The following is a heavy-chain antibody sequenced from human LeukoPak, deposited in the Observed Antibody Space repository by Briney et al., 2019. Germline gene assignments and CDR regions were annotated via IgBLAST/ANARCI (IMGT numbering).Heavy chain of an antibody. V-gene: IGHV1-18*01. CDR2: INGYDGNT. CDR1: GYIFSSYG. Sequence: GASVKVSCKTSGYIFSSYGVSWVRQAPGQGLEWMGRINGYDGNTKYAQKFQGRVTLTTDTSTSTAHMELRSLISDDTAVYYCARALEMCSTSWDLDYWGQGTLVTVSS. CDR3: ARALEMCSTSWDLDY. J-gene: IGHJ4*02. D-gene: IGHD2-2*01.